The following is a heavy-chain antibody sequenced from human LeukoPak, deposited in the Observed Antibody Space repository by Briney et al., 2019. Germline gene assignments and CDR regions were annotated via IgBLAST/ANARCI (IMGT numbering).Heavy chain of an antibody. V-gene: IGHV3-48*03. CDR3: ARGGYGGSLEPDLPDDY. CDR2: ISSSGSTI. CDR1: GFTFSSYE. Sequence: PGGSLRLSCAASGFTFSSYEMNWVRQAPGKGLEWVSYISSSGSTIYYADSVKGRFPISRDNAKNSLYLQMNSLRAEDTAVYYCARGGYGGSLEPDLPDDYWGQGTLVTVSS. J-gene: IGHJ4*02. D-gene: IGHD4-23*01.